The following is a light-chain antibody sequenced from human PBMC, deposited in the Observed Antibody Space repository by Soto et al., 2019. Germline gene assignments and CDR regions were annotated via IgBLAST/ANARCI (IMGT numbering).Light chain of an antibody. J-gene: IGKJ3*01. CDR3: QQYYSYPL. CDR1: QGISSY. V-gene: IGKV1-8*01. Sequence: AIRMTQSPSSLSASTGDRVTITCRASQGISSYLAWYQQKPGKAPKLLIYAASTLQSGVPSRFSGSASGTDFTLTISCLQSEDFATYYCQQYYSYPLFGPGTKVDIK. CDR2: AAS.